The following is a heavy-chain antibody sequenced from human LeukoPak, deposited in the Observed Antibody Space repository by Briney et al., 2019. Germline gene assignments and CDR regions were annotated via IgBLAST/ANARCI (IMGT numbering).Heavy chain of an antibody. CDR1: GFTVSSNY. Sequence: GGSLRLSCAASGFTVSSNYMSWVRQAPGKGLEWVSVIYSGGSTYYADSVKGRFTISRHNSKNTLYLQMNSLRAEDTAVYHCARAPPGYCSGGSCLYYYYGMDAWGQGTTVTVSS. CDR3: ARAPPGYCSGGSCLYYYYGMDA. V-gene: IGHV3-53*04. CDR2: IYSGGST. J-gene: IGHJ6*02. D-gene: IGHD2-15*01.